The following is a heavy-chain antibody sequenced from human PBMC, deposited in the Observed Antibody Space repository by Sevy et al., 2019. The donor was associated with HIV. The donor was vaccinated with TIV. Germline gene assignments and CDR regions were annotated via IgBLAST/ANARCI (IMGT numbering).Heavy chain of an antibody. CDR2: IYPGDSDT. CDR3: ARQGYNYIWGTYDSPDY. D-gene: IGHD3-16*01. Sequence: GESLKISCKGSGYSFSTNWIGWVRQMPGKGLEWVGIIYPGDSDTSYSPSFQGQVTISADTSISTAYLQWSILKASDTAVYYCARQGYNYIWGTYDSPDYWGQGTLVTVSS. CDR1: GYSFSTNW. V-gene: IGHV5-51*01. J-gene: IGHJ4*02.